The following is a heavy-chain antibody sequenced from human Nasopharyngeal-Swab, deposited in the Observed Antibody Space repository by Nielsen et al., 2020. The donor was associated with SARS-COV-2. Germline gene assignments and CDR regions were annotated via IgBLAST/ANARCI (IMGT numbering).Heavy chain of an antibody. CDR3: ARWAPYGSGSYGQDY. V-gene: IGHV4-59*12. D-gene: IGHD3-10*01. Sequence: RQAPGKGLEWIGYIYYSGSTNYNPSPKSRVTISVDTSKNQFSLKLSSVTAADTAVYYCARWAPYGSGSYGQDYWGQGTLVTVSS. CDR2: IYYSGST. J-gene: IGHJ4*02.